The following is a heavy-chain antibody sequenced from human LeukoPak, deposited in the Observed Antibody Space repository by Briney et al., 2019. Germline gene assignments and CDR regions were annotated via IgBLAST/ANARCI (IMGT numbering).Heavy chain of an antibody. V-gene: IGHV1-2*06. CDR2: INPNSGGT. Sequence: ASVKVSCKASGCTFTGYYMHWVRQAPGQGLEWMGRINPNSGGTNYAQKFQGRVTMTRDTSISTAYMELSRLRSDDTAVYYCARDFDGAGDWNYLVYWGQGTLVTVSS. D-gene: IGHD2-21*02. J-gene: IGHJ4*02. CDR3: ARDFDGAGDWNYLVY. CDR1: GCTFTGYY.